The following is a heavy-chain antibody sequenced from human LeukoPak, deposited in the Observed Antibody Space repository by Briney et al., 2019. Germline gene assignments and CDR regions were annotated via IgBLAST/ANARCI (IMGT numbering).Heavy chain of an antibody. D-gene: IGHD4-17*01. CDR2: INPNSGGT. CDR1: GYTFTGYY. CDR3: ATNQYGDYTLGDY. Sequence: ASVKVSCKASGYTFTGYYIHWVRQAPGQGLEWMGWINPNSGGTNSAQKFQGRVTMTRDTFISTAYMELSSLRSDDTAVYYCATNQYGDYTLGDYWGQGTLVSVSS. J-gene: IGHJ4*02. V-gene: IGHV1-2*02.